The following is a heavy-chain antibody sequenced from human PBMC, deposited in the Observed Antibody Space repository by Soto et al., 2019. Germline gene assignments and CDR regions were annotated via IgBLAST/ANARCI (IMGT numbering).Heavy chain of an antibody. J-gene: IGHJ4*02. Sequence: VQLQESGPGLVKPSGTLSLTCAVSGGSISSGNWWSWVRQSPRKGLEWIGEISHSGNTNHNPSLKSRVTISIDKSKNHFSLKLASVTAADTAVYYCAGHRGNTYGPYDYWGQGTLVTVSS. CDR2: ISHSGNT. D-gene: IGHD5-18*01. V-gene: IGHV4-4*02. CDR3: AGHRGNTYGPYDY. CDR1: GGSISSGNW.